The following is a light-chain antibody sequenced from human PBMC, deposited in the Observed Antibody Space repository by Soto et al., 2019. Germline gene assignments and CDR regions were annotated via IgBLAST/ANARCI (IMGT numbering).Light chain of an antibody. J-gene: IGLJ1*01. CDR1: SSDVGAYNF. V-gene: IGLV2-14*03. CDR3: SSYTGGSTHV. CDR2: DVS. Sequence: QSALTQPASVSGSRGQSITISCTGTSSDVGAYNFVSWYQQHPGKLPKLMIFDVSRRPSGGSDRFSGSKSGNTASLTISGLQAEDEGDYYCSSYTGGSTHVFGSGTKVTVL.